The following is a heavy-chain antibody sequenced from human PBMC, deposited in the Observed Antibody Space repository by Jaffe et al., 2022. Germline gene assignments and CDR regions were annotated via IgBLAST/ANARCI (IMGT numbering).Heavy chain of an antibody. CDR3: ARTYCSRATCYEGGFDI. J-gene: IGHJ3*02. CDR1: GFTFGDYS. D-gene: IGHD2-2*01. V-gene: IGHV3-49*04. Sequence: EEHLLESGGGLVQPGRSLRLSCTASGFTFGDYSMTWVRQIPGKGLEWVGFTRGKAYGGATDYAASVKGRFTISRDDSKSTAYLQMNSLKIEDTAVYYCARTYCSRATCYEGGFDIWGQGTVVTVSS. CDR2: TRGKAYGGAT.